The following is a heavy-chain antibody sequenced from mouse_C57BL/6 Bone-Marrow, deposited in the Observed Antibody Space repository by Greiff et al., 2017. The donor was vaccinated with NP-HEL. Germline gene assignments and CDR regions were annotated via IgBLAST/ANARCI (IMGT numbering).Heavy chain of an antibody. V-gene: IGHV1-4*01. CDR1: GYTFTSYT. D-gene: IGHD1-1*01. CDR2: INPSSGYT. J-gene: IGHJ3*01. Sequence: VKLMESGAELARPGASVKMSCKASGYTFTSYTMHWVKQRPGQGLEWIGYINPSSGYTKYNQKFKDKATLTADKSSSTAYMQLSSLTSEDSAVYYCARSPCYYGSPLAYWGQGTLVTVSA. CDR3: ARSPCYYGSPLAY.